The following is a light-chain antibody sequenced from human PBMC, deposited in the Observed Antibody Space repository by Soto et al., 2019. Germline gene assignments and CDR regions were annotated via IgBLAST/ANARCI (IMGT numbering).Light chain of an antibody. V-gene: IGKV3-20*01. CDR2: GTS. CDR1: QSVPRSY. J-gene: IGKJ5*01. Sequence: EIVLTQSPCTLSLSPGERSTLSCRASQSVPRSYLAWYHQKPGQAPSLLIYGTSGSATGIPDRFSGSGSGSDFNLTTSRLEPEDFAVFDCHQYGSSIAFGQWIRL. CDR3: HQYGSSIA.